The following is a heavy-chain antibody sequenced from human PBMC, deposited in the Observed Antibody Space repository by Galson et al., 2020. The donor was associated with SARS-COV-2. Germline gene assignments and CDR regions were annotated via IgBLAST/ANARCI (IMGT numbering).Heavy chain of an antibody. Sequence: ASETLSLTCTVSGYSVSTRYYWGWIRQPPGKGLEWIGSIYGSGSTYYNPSLKSRVTITVDVSKNHFPLKLTSVTAADTAVYYCARDHGFTFGGVIDPAFDDWGQGVLVTVSS. D-gene: IGHD3-16*02. J-gene: IGHJ4*02. V-gene: IGHV4-38-2*02. CDR3: ARDHGFTFGGVIDPAFDD. CDR2: IYGSGST. CDR1: GYSVSTRYY.